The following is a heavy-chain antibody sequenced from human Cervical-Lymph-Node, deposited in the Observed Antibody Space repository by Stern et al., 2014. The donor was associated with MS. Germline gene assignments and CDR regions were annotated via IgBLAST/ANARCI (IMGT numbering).Heavy chain of an antibody. V-gene: IGHV4-4*02. CDR2: FSPLGST. CDR3: ASGHDAFAL. Sequence: QVQLQESGPGVVKPSGTLSLTCVVSGGSISRSKWRSWVRQPPGKGLEWIGEFSPLGSTNYNPSLKSRVSISLDKSNNQVSLKMASVTAADTAVYYCASGHDAFALWGQGTLVTVSS. CDR1: GGSISRSKW. J-gene: IGHJ3*01.